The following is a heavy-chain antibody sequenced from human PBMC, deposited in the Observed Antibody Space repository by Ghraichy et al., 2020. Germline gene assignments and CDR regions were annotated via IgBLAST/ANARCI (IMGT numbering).Heavy chain of an antibody. D-gene: IGHD3-10*01. J-gene: IGHJ4*02. V-gene: IGHV4-59*01. CDR2: IFSIGTT. CDR1: GGSISSYY. CDR3: ARTPRYYYDSGSYYQYFDY. Sequence: SETLSLTCTVSGGSISSYYWSWIRQPPGKGLEWIGFIFSIGTTNYNPSLKSRVTISVDTSKNQFSLKLTSVTAADTAVYYCARTPRYYYDSGSYYQYFDYWGQGTLVTVSS.